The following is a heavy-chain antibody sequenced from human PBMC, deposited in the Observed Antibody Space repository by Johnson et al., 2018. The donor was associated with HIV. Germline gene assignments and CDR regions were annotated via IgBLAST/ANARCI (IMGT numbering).Heavy chain of an antibody. Sequence: VQLVESGGGVVQPGGSLRLSCAASGFTFSSYAMSWVRQAPGKGLEWVSAISGSGGSTYYADSVKGRFTISRDNSKNTLYLQMSSLRAEDTALYYCARDIFYTDTAFDIWGQGTMVTVSS. V-gene: IGHV3-23*04. CDR2: ISGSGGST. J-gene: IGHJ3*02. CDR3: ARDIFYTDTAFDI. CDR1: GFTFSSYA.